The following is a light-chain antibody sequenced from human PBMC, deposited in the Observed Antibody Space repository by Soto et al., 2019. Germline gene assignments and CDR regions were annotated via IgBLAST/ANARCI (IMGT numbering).Light chain of an antibody. V-gene: IGLV2-14*01. CDR1: SSDIGSYNY. CDR3: ISYRGSDTSYV. J-gene: IGLJ1*01. Sequence: QAVLAQPASVSGSPGQSITISCTGTSSDIGSYNYVAWYQQFPGKTPKLIIYEVRTRPSGVSFRSSGSKSGNPASLPISGLQAEDEADYYCISYRGSDTSYVFGTGTKVTVL. CDR2: EVR.